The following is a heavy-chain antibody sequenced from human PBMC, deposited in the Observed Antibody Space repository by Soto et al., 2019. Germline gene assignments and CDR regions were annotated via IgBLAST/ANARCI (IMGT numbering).Heavy chain of an antibody. D-gene: IGHD2-2*02. Sequence: SETLSLTCTVSGGSISSGGYYWSWIRQHPGKGLEWIGYIYYSGSTYYNPSLKSRVTISVDTSKNQFSLKLSSVTAADTAVYYCARVGPDCSSTSCYKGGFTWFDPWGQGTLVTVSS. CDR2: IYYSGST. CDR1: GGSISSGGYY. CDR3: ARVGPDCSSTSCYKGGFTWFDP. V-gene: IGHV4-31*03. J-gene: IGHJ5*02.